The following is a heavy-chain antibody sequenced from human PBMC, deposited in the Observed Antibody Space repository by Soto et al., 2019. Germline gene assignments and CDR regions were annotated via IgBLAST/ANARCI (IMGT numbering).Heavy chain of an antibody. J-gene: IGHJ4*02. V-gene: IGHV3-23*01. CDR1: GFTFSTYA. CDR3: AKLRGWLGVGDSSGMDFAS. Sequence: EVQLLEYGGVLVQPGGSLRLSCAASGFTFSTYAMIWVRQATGKGLEWVSGITGTSVRTYYADSVQGRVTISRDNSNNSLVLPMHSLRVEDSALYYCAKLRGWLGVGDSSGMDFASWGQGTLVTVSS. D-gene: IGHD3-10*01. CDR2: ITGTSVRT.